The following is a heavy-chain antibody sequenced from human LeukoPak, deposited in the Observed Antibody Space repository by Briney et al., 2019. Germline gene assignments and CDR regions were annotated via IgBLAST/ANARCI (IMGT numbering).Heavy chain of an antibody. D-gene: IGHD6-19*01. CDR1: GFTFKDYD. J-gene: IGHJ4*02. Sequence: GGSLRLSCVVSGFTFKDYDIHWVRQTTGKGLEWVSAIGSGGYTYYADSVRGRFTISREDAETSLSLQMNNLRAEDTAVYYCVRQSDSGRYGFDHWGQGTLVTVSS. V-gene: IGHV3-13*01. CDR2: IGSGGYT. CDR3: VRQSDSGRYGFDH.